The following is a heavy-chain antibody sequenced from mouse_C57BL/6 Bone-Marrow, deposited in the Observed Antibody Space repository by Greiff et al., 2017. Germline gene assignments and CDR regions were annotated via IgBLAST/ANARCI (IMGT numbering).Heavy chain of an antibody. CDR2: INPSNGGT. CDR1: GYTFTSYW. V-gene: IGHV1-53*01. Sequence: VQLQQPGTELVKPGASVKLSCKASGYTFTSYWMHWVKQRPGQGLEWIGNINPSNGGTNYNEKFKSKATLTVDKSSSTAYMQLSSLTSEDSAVFFCARRGTVQGYAMDSWGQGTSVTVSS. CDR3: ARRGTVQGYAMDS. D-gene: IGHD4-1*01. J-gene: IGHJ4*01.